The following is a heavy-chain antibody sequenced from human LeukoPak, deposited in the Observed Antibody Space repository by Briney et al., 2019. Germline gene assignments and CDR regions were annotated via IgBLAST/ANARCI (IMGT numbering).Heavy chain of an antibody. V-gene: IGHV3-30*04. Sequence: GGSLRLSCAASGFPFSSYSTHWVRQAPGNGLEWVAVISNDGSHKYYADSVKGRFIISRDNSKNTLSLQMNTLRPDDTAVFYCARDPNRLADYGGDYFDHWGQGTLVTVSS. CDR2: ISNDGSHK. J-gene: IGHJ4*02. CDR3: ARDPNRLADYGGDYFDH. D-gene: IGHD4-23*01. CDR1: GFPFSSYS.